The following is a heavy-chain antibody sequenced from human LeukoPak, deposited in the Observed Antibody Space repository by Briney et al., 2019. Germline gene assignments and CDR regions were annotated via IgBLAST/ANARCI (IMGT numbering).Heavy chain of an antibody. J-gene: IGHJ4*02. CDR3: ARVASSSTNYFDS. CDR2: ISSGSTYT. CDR1: GFAFSDYY. V-gene: IGHV3-11*06. Sequence: GGSLRLSCAASGFAFSDYYMTWIRQAPGKGLEWVSYISSGSTYTNYGDAVKGRFIISRDHTKTSLYLQMKSVIAEDTAVYYCARVASSSTNYFDSWGQGTLVTVSS. D-gene: IGHD6-19*01.